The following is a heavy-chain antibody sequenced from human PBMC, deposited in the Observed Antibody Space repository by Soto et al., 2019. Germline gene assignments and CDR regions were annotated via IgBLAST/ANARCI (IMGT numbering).Heavy chain of an antibody. V-gene: IGHV1-69*01. J-gene: IGHJ6*02. CDR1: GGTFSSYA. CDR2: IIPIFGTA. D-gene: IGHD3-22*01. Sequence: QVQLVQSGAEVKKPGSSVKVSCKASGGTFSSYAISWVRQAPGQGLEWMGGIIPIFGTANYAQKFQGRVTITADESTSTAYMELSSLRSEDTAVYYCARPIVVVSRPRGYYYYGMDVWVQGTTVTVSS. CDR3: ARPIVVVSRPRGYYYYGMDV.